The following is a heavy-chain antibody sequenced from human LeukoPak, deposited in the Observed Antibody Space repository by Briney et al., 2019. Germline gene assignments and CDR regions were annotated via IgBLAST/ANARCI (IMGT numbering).Heavy chain of an antibody. Sequence: SETLSLTCTVSGDSVSSSAYYWGWVRRPPGKGLEWIGTIYYSGSPYYNPSLKSRVTISLDTSKKQFSLEMTSVTAADTAVYYCARRLAVTRDYFDPWGQGILVTVSS. CDR2: IYYSGSP. V-gene: IGHV4-39*01. J-gene: IGHJ5*02. D-gene: IGHD4-17*01. CDR3: ARRLAVTRDYFDP. CDR1: GDSVSSSAYY.